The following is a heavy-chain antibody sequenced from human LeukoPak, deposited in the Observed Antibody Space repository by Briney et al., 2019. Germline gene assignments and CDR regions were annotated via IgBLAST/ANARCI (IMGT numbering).Heavy chain of an antibody. V-gene: IGHV1-18*01. CDR1: GYTFTSYD. D-gene: IGHD3-9*01. J-gene: IGHJ4*02. Sequence: GASVKVSCKASGYTFTSYDISWVRQAPGQGLEWMGWISAYNGNTNYAQKLQGRVTMTTDTSTSTAYMELRSLRSDDTAVYYCARADYDILTGYYNDYWGQGTLVTVSS. CDR2: ISAYNGNT. CDR3: ARADYDILTGYYNDY.